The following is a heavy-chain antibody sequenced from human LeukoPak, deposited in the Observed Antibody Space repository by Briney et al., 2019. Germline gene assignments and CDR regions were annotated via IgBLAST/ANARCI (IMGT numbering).Heavy chain of an antibody. CDR1: GFTSSSYS. CDR3: ARDMSKVVGATLKKKPPPNYFDY. V-gene: IGHV3-21*01. D-gene: IGHD1-26*01. CDR2: ISSSSSYI. Sequence: GGSLRLSCAAPGFTSSSYSMNWVRQAPGKGLEWVSSISSSSSYIYYADSVKGRFTISRDNAKNSLYLQMNSLRAEDTAVYYCARDMSKVVGATLKKKPPPNYFDYWGQGTLVTVSS. J-gene: IGHJ4*02.